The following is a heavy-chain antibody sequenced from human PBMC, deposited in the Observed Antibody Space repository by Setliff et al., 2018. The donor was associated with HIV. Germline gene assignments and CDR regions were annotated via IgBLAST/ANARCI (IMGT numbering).Heavy chain of an antibody. V-gene: IGHV3-48*01. CDR1: GFTFSSYS. CDR3: ARDARYYYGSGSYPAGYFDL. D-gene: IGHD3-10*01. J-gene: IGHJ2*01. Sequence: GGSLRLSCAASGFTFSSYSMSWVRQAPGKGLEWVSYISSSTSTIYYADSVKGRFTISRDNAKNSRYLQMNSLRAEDTAVYYCARDARYYYGSGSYPAGYFDLWGRGTLVTVSS. CDR2: ISSSTSTI.